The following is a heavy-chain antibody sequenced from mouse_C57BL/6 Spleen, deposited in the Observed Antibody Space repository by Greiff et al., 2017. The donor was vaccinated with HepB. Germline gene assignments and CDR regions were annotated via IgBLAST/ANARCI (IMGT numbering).Heavy chain of an antibody. D-gene: IGHD4-1*01. J-gene: IGHJ2*01. Sequence: EVQRVESGPGLVKPSQSLSLTCSVTGYSITSGYYWNWIRQFPGNKLEWMGYISYDGSNNYNPSLKNRISITRDTSKNQFFLKLNSVTTEDTATYYCAREDWDGYFDYWGQGTTLTVSS. CDR2: ISYDGSN. V-gene: IGHV3-6*01. CDR3: AREDWDGYFDY. CDR1: GYSITSGYY.